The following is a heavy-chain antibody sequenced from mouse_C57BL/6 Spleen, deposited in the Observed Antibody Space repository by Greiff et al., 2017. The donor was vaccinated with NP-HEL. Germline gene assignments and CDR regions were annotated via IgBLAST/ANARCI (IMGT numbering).Heavy chain of an antibody. J-gene: IGHJ3*01. CDR2: IRLKSDNYAT. CDR1: GFTFSNYW. D-gene: IGHD1-3*01. V-gene: IGHV6-3*01. CDR3: TGALTAY. Sequence: EVKVEESGGGLVQPGGSMKLSCVASGFTFSNYWMNWVRQSPEKGLEWVAQIRLKSDNYATHYAESVKGRFTISRDDSKSSVYLQMNNLRAEDTGIYYCTGALTAYWGQGTLVTVSA.